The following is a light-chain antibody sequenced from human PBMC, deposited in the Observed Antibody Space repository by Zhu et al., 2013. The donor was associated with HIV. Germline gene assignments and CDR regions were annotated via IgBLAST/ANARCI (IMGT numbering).Light chain of an antibody. CDR1: KLGDKY. CDR2: QDN. V-gene: IGLV3-1*01. CDR3: QAWDSNTGV. Sequence: SYEMTQPPSVSVSPGQTANITCSGDKLGDKYVCWYQQKPGQSPLLVIYQDNKRPSGIPDRFSGSNSGNTATLTIRGTQLMDEADYYCQAWDSNTGVFGGGTKLTVL. J-gene: IGLJ3*02.